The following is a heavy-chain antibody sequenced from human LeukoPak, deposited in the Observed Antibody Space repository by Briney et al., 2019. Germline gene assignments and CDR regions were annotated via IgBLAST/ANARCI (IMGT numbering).Heavy chain of an antibody. CDR1: GFTFSSYS. V-gene: IGHV3-21*01. CDR3: AKDLDDVLTKPGDY. D-gene: IGHD3-9*01. Sequence: GGFLRLSCAASGFTFSSYSMNWVRQAPGKGLEWVSSISSSSSYIYYADSVKGRFTISRDNAKNSLYLQMNSLRAEDTAVYYCAKDLDDVLTKPGDYWGQGTLVTVSS. J-gene: IGHJ4*02. CDR2: ISSSSSYI.